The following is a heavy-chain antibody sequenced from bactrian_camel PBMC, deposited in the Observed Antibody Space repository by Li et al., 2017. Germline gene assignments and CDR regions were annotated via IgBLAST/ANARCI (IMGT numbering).Heavy chain of an antibody. J-gene: IGHJ6*01. CDR3: AKGPGYYSEWDA. CDR2: IDEDGTT. CDR1: GKPYNMHC. D-gene: IGHD4*01. Sequence: HVQLVESGGGLVLAGGSLRLSCTASGKPYNMHCMGWFRQAPGKEREGVADIDEDGTTRYPDSVKGRFTVSRINAYNTQHLQLSRLKPEDTAIYYCAKGPGYYSEWDAWGQGTQVTVS. V-gene: IGHV3S53*01.